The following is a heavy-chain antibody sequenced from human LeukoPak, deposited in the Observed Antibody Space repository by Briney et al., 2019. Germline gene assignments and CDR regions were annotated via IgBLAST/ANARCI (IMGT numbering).Heavy chain of an antibody. D-gene: IGHD2-2*01. Sequence: GGSLRLSCTASGFTFGDYAMSWVRQAPGKGREWVGFIRNKAYGGTTEYAASVKGRFTISRDDSKSIAYLQMNSLKTEDRALYYCARARLVGYCTSTSCYGGSYFDYWGQGTLVTVSS. J-gene: IGHJ4*02. V-gene: IGHV3-49*04. CDR1: GFTFGDYA. CDR3: ARARLVGYCTSTSCYGGSYFDY. CDR2: IRNKAYGGTT.